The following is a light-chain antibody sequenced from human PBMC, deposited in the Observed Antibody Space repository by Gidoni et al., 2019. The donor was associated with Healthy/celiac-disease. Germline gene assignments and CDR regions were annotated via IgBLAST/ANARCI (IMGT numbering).Light chain of an antibody. CDR1: NIGSKS. CDR2: DDN. CDR3: QVWDSSSDPWV. J-gene: IGLJ3*02. Sequence: SYVLTQPPSVSVAPGKTARITCGGNNIGSKSVHWYQQKPGQAPVLVVYDDNDRPSGLPERFSGSNSGNTATLTISRVEAGDEADYYCQVWDSSSDPWVFGGGTKLTVL. V-gene: IGLV3-21*03.